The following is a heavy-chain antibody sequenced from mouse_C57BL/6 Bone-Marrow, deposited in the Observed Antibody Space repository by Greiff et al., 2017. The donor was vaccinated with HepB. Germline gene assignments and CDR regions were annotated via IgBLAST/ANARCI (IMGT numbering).Heavy chain of an antibody. CDR3: ARAPWGY. CDR1: GYTFTSYW. V-gene: IGHV1-64*01. CDR2: IHPNSGST. Sequence: QVQLKESGAELVKPGASVKLSCKASGYTFTSYWMHWVKQRPGQGLEWIGMIHPNSGSTNYNEKFKSKATLTVDKSSSTVYMQLSSLTSEDAAVYYCARAPWGYWGQGTTLTVSS. J-gene: IGHJ2*01.